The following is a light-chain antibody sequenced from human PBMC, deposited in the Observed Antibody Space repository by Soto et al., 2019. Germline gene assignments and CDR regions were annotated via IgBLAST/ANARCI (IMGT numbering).Light chain of an antibody. CDR1: SSYVGAFNY. Sequence: QSVLTQPASVSGSPGQSMAISCTGTSSYVGAFNYVSWYQQHPGKAPKFMIFDVSSRPSGVSDRFSGSKSGNTASLTISGLQTEDEADYYCASYTTSSTYVFGTGTKVTV. CDR3: ASYTTSSTYV. J-gene: IGLJ1*01. V-gene: IGLV2-14*03. CDR2: DVS.